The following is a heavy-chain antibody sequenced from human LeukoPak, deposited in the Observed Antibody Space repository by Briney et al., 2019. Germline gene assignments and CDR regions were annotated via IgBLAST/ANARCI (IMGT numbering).Heavy chain of an antibody. CDR1: GGSISRSRDY. V-gene: IGHV4-39*07. Sequence: SETLSLTCTVSGGSISRSRDYWGWIRQPPGKGLEWIGSIYYSGSTYYNPSLKSRVTISGDTSKNRFSLKLSSVTAADTAMYYCARGGRSYLPPNFDYWGQGTLVTVSS. CDR2: IYYSGST. CDR3: ARGGRSYLPPNFDY. D-gene: IGHD1-26*01. J-gene: IGHJ4*02.